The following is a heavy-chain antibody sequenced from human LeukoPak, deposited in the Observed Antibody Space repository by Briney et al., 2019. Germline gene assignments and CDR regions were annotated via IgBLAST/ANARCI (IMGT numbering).Heavy chain of an antibody. D-gene: IGHD5-18*01. CDR1: GFTFSDYY. V-gene: IGHV3-11*04. Sequence: GGSLRLSCAASGFTFSDYYMSWIRQAPGKGLEWVSYISSSGSTIYYADSVKGRFTISRDNAKNSLYLQMNSLRVEDTAVYYCARDQPIGYSYCYPFDNWGQGTLVTVSS. J-gene: IGHJ4*02. CDR2: ISSSGSTI. CDR3: ARDQPIGYSYCYPFDN.